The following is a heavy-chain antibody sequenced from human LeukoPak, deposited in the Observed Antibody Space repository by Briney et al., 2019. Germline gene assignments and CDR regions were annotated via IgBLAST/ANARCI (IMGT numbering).Heavy chain of an antibody. Sequence: PSETLSLTXSVSGDSISRSDSYWDWIRQPPGKGLEWIGTIYYSGRTYYSPSLNSRVTMSVDTSSNQFSLNLRSVTAADTAVYYCARRRYYDGSGYLEWGQSTLLSVSS. CDR3: ARRRYYDGSGYLE. J-gene: IGHJ1*01. V-gene: IGHV4-39*01. D-gene: IGHD3-22*01. CDR1: GDSISRSDSY. CDR2: IYYSGRT.